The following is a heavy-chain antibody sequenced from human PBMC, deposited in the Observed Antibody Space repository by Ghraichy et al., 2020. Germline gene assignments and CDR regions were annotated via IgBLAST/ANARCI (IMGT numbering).Heavy chain of an antibody. Sequence: GGSPRLSCRVSGFIFSNYAMTWVRQAPGKGLEWVSNLSGSGDNTYYADSVKGRFTVSRDNSDNTVYLQMSSLRAEDTAVYYCAKGGGSAGYYRPPFDYWGQGTLVTVSA. CDR3: AKGGGSAGYYRPPFDY. D-gene: IGHD3-10*01. V-gene: IGHV3-23*01. J-gene: IGHJ4*02. CDR2: LSGSGDNT. CDR1: GFIFSNYA.